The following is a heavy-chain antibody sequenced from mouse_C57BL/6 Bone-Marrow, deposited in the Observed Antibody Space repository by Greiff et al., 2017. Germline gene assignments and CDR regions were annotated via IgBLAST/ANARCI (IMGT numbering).Heavy chain of an antibody. CDR2: IDPSDSYT. V-gene: IGHV1-50*01. CDR1: GYTFTSYW. CDR3: ARGYYDYDEYWYFDV. Sequence: VQLQQPGAELVKPGASVKLSCKASGYTFTSYWMQWVKQRPGQGLEWIGEIDPSDSYTNYNQKFKGKATLTVDTSSSTAYMQLSSLTSEDSAVYYCARGYYDYDEYWYFDVWGTGTTVTGSS. J-gene: IGHJ1*03. D-gene: IGHD2-4*01.